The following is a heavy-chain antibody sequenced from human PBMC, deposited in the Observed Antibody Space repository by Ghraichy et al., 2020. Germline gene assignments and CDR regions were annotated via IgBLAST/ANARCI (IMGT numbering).Heavy chain of an antibody. CDR3: ARAQGGTTVVTPFDS. Sequence: GGSLRLSCAASGFSFSDCYMSWIRQAPGKGLEWVSYISSSGRHTDYADSVKGRFTISRDNAKNSLYLQMNGLRAEDTAVYFCARAQGGTTVVTPFDSWVQVTLVTVS. D-gene: IGHD4-23*01. CDR2: ISSSGRHT. CDR1: GFSFSDCY. J-gene: IGHJ4*02. V-gene: IGHV3-11*05.